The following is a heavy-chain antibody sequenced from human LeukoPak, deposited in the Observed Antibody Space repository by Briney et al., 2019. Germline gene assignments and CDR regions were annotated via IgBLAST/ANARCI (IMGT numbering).Heavy chain of an antibody. D-gene: IGHD3-16*02. Sequence: ASVKVSCKASGYTFTSYGISWVRQAPGQGLEWMGWISAYNGNTNYAQKLQGRVTMTTDTSTSTAYMELRSLRSDDTAVYYCAREAHYDYVWGSYRLNDYWGQGTLVTVSS. J-gene: IGHJ4*02. V-gene: IGHV1-18*01. CDR1: GYTFTSYG. CDR2: ISAYNGNT. CDR3: AREAHYDYVWGSYRLNDY.